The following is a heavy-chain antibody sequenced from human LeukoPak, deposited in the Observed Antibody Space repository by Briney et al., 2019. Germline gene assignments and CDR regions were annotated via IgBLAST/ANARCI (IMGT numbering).Heavy chain of an antibody. CDR1: GYTFTGYY. J-gene: IGHJ4*02. CDR3: AREGWEDEWVY. D-gene: IGHD6-19*01. Sequence: ASVKVSCKASGYTFTGYYMHWVRQAPGQGLEWMGIINPSGGSTSYAQKFQGGVTMTRDTSTSTVYMELSSLRSEDTAAYYCAREGWEDEWVYWGQGTLVTVSS. V-gene: IGHV1-46*01. CDR2: INPSGGST.